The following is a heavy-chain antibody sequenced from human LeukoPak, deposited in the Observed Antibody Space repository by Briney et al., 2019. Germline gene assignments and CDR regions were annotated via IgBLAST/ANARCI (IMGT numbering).Heavy chain of an antibody. Sequence: GGSLRLSCAASGFTFSSYEMNWVRQAPGKGLEWVSYISSSGSTIYYADSLKGRFTISRDNAKNSLYLQMNSLRAEDTAVYYCATGGEWFSAGGVFDYWGQGTLVTVSS. CDR2: ISSSGSTI. J-gene: IGHJ4*02. CDR3: ATGGEWFSAGGVFDY. D-gene: IGHD2-8*01. CDR1: GFTFSSYE. V-gene: IGHV3-48*03.